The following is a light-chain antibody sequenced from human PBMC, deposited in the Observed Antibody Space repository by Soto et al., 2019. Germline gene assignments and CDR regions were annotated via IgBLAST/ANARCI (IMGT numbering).Light chain of an antibody. CDR1: QTIRSR. J-gene: IGKJ1*01. V-gene: IGKV1-5*01. CDR2: DAS. Sequence: DFQMTQSPATLSASVGDRVTITCRASQTIRSRLAGFQQKPGKAPNLLIYDASSLDSGAPQRFSGSGSGTEFTLTISSLQTDDFSTYYCQQYHSYWTFGQGTKVE. CDR3: QQYHSYWT.